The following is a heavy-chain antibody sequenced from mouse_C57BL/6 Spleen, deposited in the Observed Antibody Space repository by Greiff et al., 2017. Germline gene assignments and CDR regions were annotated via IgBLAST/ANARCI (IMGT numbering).Heavy chain of an antibody. Sequence: EVMLVESEGGLVQPGSSMKLSCTASGFTFSDYYMAWVRQVPEKGLEWVANINYDGSSTYYLDSLKSRFIISRDNAKNILYLQMSSLKSEDTATYYCARVTTVVTRGYFDYWGQGTTLTVSS. CDR1: GFTFSDYY. CDR2: INYDGSST. V-gene: IGHV5-16*01. D-gene: IGHD1-1*01. CDR3: ARVTTVVTRGYFDY. J-gene: IGHJ2*01.